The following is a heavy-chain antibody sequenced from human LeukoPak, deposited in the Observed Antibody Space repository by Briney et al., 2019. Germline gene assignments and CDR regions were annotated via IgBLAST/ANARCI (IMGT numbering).Heavy chain of an antibody. V-gene: IGHV3-48*01. J-gene: IGHJ6*03. CDR2: ISSSSSTI. D-gene: IGHD3-9*01. Sequence: PGGSLRLSCAASGFTFSSYSMNWVRQGPGKGLEWVSYISSSSSTIYYADSGKGRFTISRDNAKNSLYLQMNSLRAEDTAVYYCARDSLRYGMDVWGKGTTVTVSS. CDR3: ARDSLRYGMDV. CDR1: GFTFSSYS.